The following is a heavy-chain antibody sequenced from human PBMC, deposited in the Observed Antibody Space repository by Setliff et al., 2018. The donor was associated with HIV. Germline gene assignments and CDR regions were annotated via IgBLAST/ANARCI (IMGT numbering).Heavy chain of an antibody. CDR3: ARGHYSSSSG. CDR1: GFAVSNNY. Sequence: PGGSLRLSCAASGFAVSNNYLTWVRQAPGKGLEWVAVMNSDGTTYYGDSVKGRFTISRDNAKNSLFLQMDSLRVEDTAVYYCARGHYSSSSGWGQGTLVTVSS. D-gene: IGHD6-6*01. J-gene: IGHJ4*02. V-gene: IGHV3-53*01. CDR2: MNSDGTT.